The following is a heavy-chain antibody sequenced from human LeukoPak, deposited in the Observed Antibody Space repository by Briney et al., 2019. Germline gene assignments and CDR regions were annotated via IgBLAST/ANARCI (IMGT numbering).Heavy chain of an antibody. Sequence: SETLSLTCTVSGGPISSSSYYWGWIRQPPGKGLEWIGSIYYSGSTYYNPSLKSRVTISVDTSKNQFSLKLSSVTAADTAVYYCVRGYYYDSSGSWGQGTLVTVSS. V-gene: IGHV4-39*01. J-gene: IGHJ5*02. CDR3: VRGYYYDSSGS. CDR1: GGPISSSSYY. CDR2: IYYSGST. D-gene: IGHD3-22*01.